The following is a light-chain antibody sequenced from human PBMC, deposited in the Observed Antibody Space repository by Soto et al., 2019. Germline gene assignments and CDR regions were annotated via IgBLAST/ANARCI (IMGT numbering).Light chain of an antibody. CDR2: DIS. J-gene: IGKJ4*01. CDR1: QSVSSN. Sequence: ETVMTQSPATLSVSPGERATLSCRASQSVSSNLAWYQQKPGQPPRLLIYDISTRATGIPTRFSGSGSGTEFTLTINSLQSEDFTIYYCQRYNNWPLTFGGGTKV. V-gene: IGKV3D-15*01. CDR3: QRYNNWPLT.